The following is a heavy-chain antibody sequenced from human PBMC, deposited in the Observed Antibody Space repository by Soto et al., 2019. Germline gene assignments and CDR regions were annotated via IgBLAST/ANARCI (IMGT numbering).Heavy chain of an antibody. CDR1: GGSFSGYY. V-gene: IGHV4-34*01. D-gene: IGHD3-10*01. CDR2: INHSGST. J-gene: IGHJ6*02. CDR3: ARGGRGGYYYYGMDV. Sequence: SETLSLTCAVYGGSFSGYYWSWIRQPPGKGLEWIGEINHSGSTNYNPSLKSRVTISVDTSKNQFSLKLSSVTAADTAVYYCARGGRGGYYYYGMDVWGQGTTVTVSS.